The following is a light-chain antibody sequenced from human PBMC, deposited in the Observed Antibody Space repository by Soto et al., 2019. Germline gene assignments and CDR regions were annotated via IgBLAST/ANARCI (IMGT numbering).Light chain of an antibody. Sequence: DIQMTQSPSSLSASVGDRLTISCRASRGISTSLVWFQQKPGKAPTSLIYGASTLQSGVPSRFSGSGSGTHFTLTITSLQPEDFATYYCQQYESYPYTFGQGTKLE. V-gene: IGKV1-16*01. CDR1: RGISTS. CDR2: GAS. CDR3: QQYESYPYT. J-gene: IGKJ2*01.